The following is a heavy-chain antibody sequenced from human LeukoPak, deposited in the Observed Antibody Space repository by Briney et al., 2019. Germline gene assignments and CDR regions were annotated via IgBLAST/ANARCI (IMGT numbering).Heavy chain of an antibody. Sequence: ASVKVSCKASGYIFTGYYIHWVRQAPGQGLEWMGWINPNSGDTKYAQKFQGRVTMTRDTSISTAYMELSRLRSDDTAVYYCARVGYSYGYYYYYMDVWGKGTTVTVSS. D-gene: IGHD5-18*01. CDR2: INPNSGDT. J-gene: IGHJ6*03. CDR1: GYIFTGYY. V-gene: IGHV1-2*02. CDR3: ARVGYSYGYYYYYMDV.